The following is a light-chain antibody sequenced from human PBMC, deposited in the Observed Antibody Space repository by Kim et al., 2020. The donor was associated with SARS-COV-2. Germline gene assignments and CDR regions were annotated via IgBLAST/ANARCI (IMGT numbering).Light chain of an antibody. Sequence: VSPGERATLSCRASHSVRNNLAWYQHKPGLSPRLLIYSASTRATGVPARFSGGGSGTEFTLTISSLQSEDFEVYYCQQYHNWPRTFGQGTKVDIK. J-gene: IGKJ1*01. CDR2: SAS. V-gene: IGKV3-15*01. CDR1: HSVRNN. CDR3: QQYHNWPRT.